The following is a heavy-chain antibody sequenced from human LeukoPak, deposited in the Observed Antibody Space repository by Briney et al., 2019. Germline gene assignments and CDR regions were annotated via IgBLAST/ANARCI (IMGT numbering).Heavy chain of an antibody. CDR3: AKGVIAAAGTPDWFDP. D-gene: IGHD6-13*01. CDR2: IRYDGSNK. CDR1: GFTFSSYG. Sequence: GGSLRLSCAASGFTFSSYGMHWVRQAPGKGLEGVAFIRYDGSNKYYADSVKGRFTISRDNSKNTLYLQMNSLRAEDTAVYYCAKGVIAAAGTPDWFDPWGQGTLVTVSS. J-gene: IGHJ5*02. V-gene: IGHV3-30*02.